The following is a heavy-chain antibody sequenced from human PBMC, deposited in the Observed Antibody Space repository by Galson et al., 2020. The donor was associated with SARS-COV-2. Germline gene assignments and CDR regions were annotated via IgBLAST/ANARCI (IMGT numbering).Heavy chain of an antibody. V-gene: IGHV3-49*03. Sequence: GESLKISCTASGFTFGDYAMSWFRQAPGKGLEWVGFIRSKAYGGTTEYAASVKGRFTISRDDSKSIAYLQMNSLKTEDTAVYYCARGDTGSYYDVFFDYWGQGILVTVSA. CDR3: ARGDTGSYYDVFFDY. CDR2: IRSKAYGGTT. CDR1: GFTFGDYA. D-gene: IGHD1-26*01. J-gene: IGHJ4*02.